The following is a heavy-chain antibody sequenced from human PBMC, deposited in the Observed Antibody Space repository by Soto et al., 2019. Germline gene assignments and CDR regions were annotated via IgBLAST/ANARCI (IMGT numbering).Heavy chain of an antibody. V-gene: IGHV4-61*05. CDR1: GDSISSNSNY. Sequence: SETLSLTCTVSGDSISSNSNYWGWIRQPPGKGLEYIANIYYSGSTKYNPSLKSRFTISVDTSKNQFSLKLTSVTAADMFVYFCARTPLGAAAGTHFDYWGPGTLVTVSS. D-gene: IGHD6-13*01. CDR2: IYYSGST. CDR3: ARTPLGAAAGTHFDY. J-gene: IGHJ4*02.